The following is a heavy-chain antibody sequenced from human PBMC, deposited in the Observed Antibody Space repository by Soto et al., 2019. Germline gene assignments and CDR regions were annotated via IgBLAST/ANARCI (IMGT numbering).Heavy chain of an antibody. CDR2: ISYDGNHK. V-gene: IGHV3-30*03. J-gene: IGHJ4*02. Sequence: QVQLVESGGGLVQPGRSLRLSCAASGFTFRSDGMHWVRQAPGKGLEWVAAISYDGNHKYYADSVKGRFTISRDNSKNTLYLQMNSLRAGDTAVYYCAGGTSGYSRYFDYWGQGTLVTVSS. CDR1: GFTFRSDG. CDR3: AGGTSGYSRYFDY. D-gene: IGHD3-22*01.